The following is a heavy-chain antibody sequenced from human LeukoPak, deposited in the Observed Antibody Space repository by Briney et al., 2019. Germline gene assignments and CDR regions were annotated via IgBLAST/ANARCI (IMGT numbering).Heavy chain of an antibody. V-gene: IGHV4-39*01. CDR3: ARPRGNGDVRSADPINYYYYYGMDV. J-gene: IGHJ6*02. Sequence: SETLSLTCTVSGGSISSSYYYWGWIRQPPGKGLEWIGSIYYSGSTYYNPSLESRVTISVDTSKNQFSLRLSSVTAADTAVYYCARPRGNGDVRSADPINYYYYYGMDVWGQGTTVTVSS. D-gene: IGHD4-17*01. CDR1: GGSISSSYYY. CDR2: IYYSGST.